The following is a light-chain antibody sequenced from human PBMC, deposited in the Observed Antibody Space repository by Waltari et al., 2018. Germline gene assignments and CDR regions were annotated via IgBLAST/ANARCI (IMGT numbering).Light chain of an antibody. J-gene: IGKJ4*01. V-gene: IGKV4-1*01. CDR2: WAS. Sequence: DIVMTQSPESLAVSLGERATLNCKTSASVLYSSNNKNHLAWYQQKPGQPPKLLIYWASTRKSGVPDRFSGSGSETDFTLTVSSLQAEDVAVYYCQQYYNTPLTFGGGTKVEIK. CDR1: ASVLYSSNNKNH. CDR3: QQYYNTPLT.